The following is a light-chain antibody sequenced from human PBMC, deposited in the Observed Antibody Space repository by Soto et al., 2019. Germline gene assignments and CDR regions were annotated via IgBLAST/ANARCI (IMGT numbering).Light chain of an antibody. J-gene: IGLJ1*01. CDR2: DVS. CDR1: SSDVGGYNY. CDR3: SSYTSSSKGV. V-gene: IGLV2-14*01. Sequence: QSALTQPASVSGSPGQSITISCTGTSSDVGGYNYVSWYQQHPGKAPKLMIYDVSNRPSGVSNRFSGSKSGNTASLTISGLQAEDEADYYCSSYTSSSKGVFGTGTKLNRP.